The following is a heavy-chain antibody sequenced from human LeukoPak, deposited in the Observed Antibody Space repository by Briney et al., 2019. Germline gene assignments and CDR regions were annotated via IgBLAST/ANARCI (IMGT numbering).Heavy chain of an antibody. Sequence: GGSLRLSCAASGFSFSSYAVSWVRQAPGRGLEWVSGISDGGSRTYYADSVKGRFTISRDDSKNTLYLQMNSLRAEDTAVYYCAKVQLGIGVDYRGQGNPGHRLL. D-gene: IGHD7-27*01. CDR3: AKVQLGIGVDY. J-gene: IGHJ4*02. CDR2: ISDGGSRT. CDR1: GFSFSSYA. V-gene: IGHV3-23*01.